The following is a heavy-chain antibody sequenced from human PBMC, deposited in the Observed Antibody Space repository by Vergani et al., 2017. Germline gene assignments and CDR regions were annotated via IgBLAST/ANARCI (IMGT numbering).Heavy chain of an antibody. V-gene: IGHV3-33*01. CDR2: IWYDGTKK. Sequence: QVQLVQSGGGVVQPGRSLRLSCAASGFSFSGYGMHWVRRTPGGGLEWVALIWYDGTKKHYADSVKGRFIISRDNSKNTLYLEMNSLGVEDTAVYYCARDRSGRPSDFDYWGQGTLVTVSS. CDR1: GFSFSGYG. CDR3: ARDRSGRPSDFDY. J-gene: IGHJ4*02.